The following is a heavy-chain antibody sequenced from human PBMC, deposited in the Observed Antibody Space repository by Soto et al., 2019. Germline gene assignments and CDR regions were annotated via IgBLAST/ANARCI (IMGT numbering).Heavy chain of an antibody. J-gene: IGHJ6*02. CDR1: GYTFTSYG. CDR3: ARGGDVNYYHGMDV. V-gene: IGHV1-18*01. CDR2: ISAYNGKT. D-gene: IGHD5-12*01. Sequence: QVQLVQSGGEVKKPGASVKLSCTASGYTFTSYGISSVRQAPGQGLEWMGWISAYNGKTNYAQNVQGRVTMTTDTTTRTACRDLRSLRSDDTAVYYCARGGDVNYYHGMDVWGQGTRVTVSS.